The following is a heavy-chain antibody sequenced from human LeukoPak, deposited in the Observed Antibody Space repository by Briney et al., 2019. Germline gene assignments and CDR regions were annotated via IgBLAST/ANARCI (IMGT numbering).Heavy chain of an antibody. J-gene: IGHJ4*02. CDR3: AKDMEVGATTYIWDY. D-gene: IGHD1-26*01. Sequence: PGGSLRLSGAASGFTFSSYAMSWVRQAPGKGLEWDSAISGSGGSTYYADSVKGRFTISRDNSKNTLYLQMNSLRAEDTAVYYCAKDMEVGATTYIWDYWGQGTLVTVSS. CDR1: GFTFSSYA. CDR2: ISGSGGST. V-gene: IGHV3-23*01.